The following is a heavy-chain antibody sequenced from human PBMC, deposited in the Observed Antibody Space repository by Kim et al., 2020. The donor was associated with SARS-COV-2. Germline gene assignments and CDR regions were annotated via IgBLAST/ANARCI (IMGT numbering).Heavy chain of an antibody. Sequence: GGSLRLSCAASGFTFSRYWMHWVRQPPGKGLVWVSRIYSDGSGTSYADSVKGRFTISRDNAKNTLYLQMNSLRAEDTALYYCARRAVYSSGTYYFDYWGQGTLVTVSS. CDR1: GFTFSRYW. CDR3: ARRAVYSSGTYYFDY. D-gene: IGHD3-22*01. J-gene: IGHJ4*02. CDR2: IYSDGSGT. V-gene: IGHV3-74*01.